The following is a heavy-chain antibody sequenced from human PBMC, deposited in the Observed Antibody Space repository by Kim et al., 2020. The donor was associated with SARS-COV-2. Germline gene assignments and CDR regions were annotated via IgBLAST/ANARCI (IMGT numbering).Heavy chain of an antibody. CDR2: ISYDGSNK. V-gene: IGHV3-33*05. D-gene: IGHD3-10*01. J-gene: IGHJ4*02. CDR3: ARFYYGSGGYRYFDY. CDR1: GFSFSTYA. Sequence: GGSLRLSCAASGFSFSTYAMHWVRQAPGKGLEWVAVISYDGSNKYYVDSVEGRFTISRDNSKNTLYLQMNSLRAEDTAVYYCARFYYGSGGYRYFDYWGQGTLVSVSS.